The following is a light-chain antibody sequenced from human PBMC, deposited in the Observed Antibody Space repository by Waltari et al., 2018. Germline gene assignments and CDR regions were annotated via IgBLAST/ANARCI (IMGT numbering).Light chain of an antibody. CDR1: SRDVGPYNL. CDR3: CSYAGSGSWV. J-gene: IGLJ3*02. V-gene: IGLV2-23*01. Sequence: QSALTQPASVSGSPGQSISISCIGTSRDVGPYNLVSWYQHHPDKAPKLIVFEASKRPSGVSNRFSGSKAANTASLIISGLQTDDEADYYCCSYAGSGSWVFGGGTKVTVI. CDR2: EAS.